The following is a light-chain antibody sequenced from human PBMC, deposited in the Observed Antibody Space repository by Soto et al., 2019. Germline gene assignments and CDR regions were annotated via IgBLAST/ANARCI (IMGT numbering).Light chain of an antibody. CDR1: ERLSSVY. Sequence: EIVLTQSPGTLSLSPGERIPVXVRAIERLSSVYVAWYQQRPGQPPRLLIYGASNRATGIPDRFSGSGSGTDFTLIINRLEPEDVAIYYCQQYGGSPRITFGQGTRLEIK. V-gene: IGKV3-20*01. CDR3: QQYGGSPRIT. J-gene: IGKJ5*01. CDR2: GAS.